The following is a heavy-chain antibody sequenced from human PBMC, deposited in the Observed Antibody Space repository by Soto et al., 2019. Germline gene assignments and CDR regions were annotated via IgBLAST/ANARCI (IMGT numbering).Heavy chain of an antibody. J-gene: IGHJ6*02. Sequence: QVQLVESGGGVVQPGRSLRLSCAASGFSFSSYGMHWVRQAPGKGLEWVAVIWYDGSNKYYADSVKGRFTSSRDNSKNTLYLQMNSLRAEDTAVYYCAIAASSSAGGMDVWGQGTTVTVSS. CDR1: GFSFSSYG. D-gene: IGHD6-6*01. CDR3: AIAASSSAGGMDV. CDR2: IWYDGSNK. V-gene: IGHV3-33*01.